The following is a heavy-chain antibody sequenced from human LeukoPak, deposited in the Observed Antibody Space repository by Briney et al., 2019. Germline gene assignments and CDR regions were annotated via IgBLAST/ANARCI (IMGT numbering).Heavy chain of an antibody. Sequence: GASVKVSCKASGYSFTAYYMHWVRQAPGQGLESMGWINPNSGATKYAQNFQGRVTMTRDTPISTAFLELSRLRSDDTAVYYCARNGVTGTTDYYYIDVWGKGTTITVSS. CDR3: ARNGVTGTTDYYYIDV. CDR1: GYSFTAYY. J-gene: IGHJ6*03. V-gene: IGHV1-2*02. CDR2: INPNSGAT. D-gene: IGHD1-7*01.